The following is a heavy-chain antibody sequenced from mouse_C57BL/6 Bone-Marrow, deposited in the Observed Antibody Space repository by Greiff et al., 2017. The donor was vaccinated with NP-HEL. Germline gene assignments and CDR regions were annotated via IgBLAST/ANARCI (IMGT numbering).Heavy chain of an antibody. D-gene: IGHD2-3*01. Sequence: VMLVESGPELVKPGASVKISCKASGYSFTSYYIHWVKQRPGQGLEWIGWIYPGSGNTKYNEKFKGKATLTADTSSSTAYMQLSSLTSEDSAVYYCARWLLPYWYFEVWGTGTTVTVSS. J-gene: IGHJ1*03. CDR2: IYPGSGNT. V-gene: IGHV1-66*01. CDR3: ARWLLPYWYFEV. CDR1: GYSFTSYY.